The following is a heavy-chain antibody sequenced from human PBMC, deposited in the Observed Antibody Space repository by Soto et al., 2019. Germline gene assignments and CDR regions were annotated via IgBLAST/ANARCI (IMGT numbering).Heavy chain of an antibody. J-gene: IGHJ6*03. D-gene: IGHD3-10*01. Sequence: PSETLSLTCAVSGGSLSNYYWTWVRQPPGKGLDWIGYVYYSGTTGYNPSLKSRVAMSVDTSKIQLSLKLSSVTAADTAVYYCARDTIKAASGSYYYMDVWGKGTTVTVSS. CDR1: GGSLSNYY. CDR3: ARDTIKAASGSYYYMDV. CDR2: VYYSGTT. V-gene: IGHV4-59*01.